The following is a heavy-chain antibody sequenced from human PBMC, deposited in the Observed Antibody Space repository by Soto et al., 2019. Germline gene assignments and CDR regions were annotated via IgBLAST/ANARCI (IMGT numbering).Heavy chain of an antibody. CDR3: ARVGPIKTNNWFDP. V-gene: IGHV1-3*01. J-gene: IGHJ5*02. CDR2: INAGNGNT. Sequence: GASVKVSCKASGYTFTSYAMHWVRQAPGQRLEWMGWINAGNGNTKYSQKFQGRVTITRDTSASTAYMELSSLRSEDTAVYYCARVGPIKTNNWFDPWGQGTLVTVSS. CDR1: GYTFTSYA.